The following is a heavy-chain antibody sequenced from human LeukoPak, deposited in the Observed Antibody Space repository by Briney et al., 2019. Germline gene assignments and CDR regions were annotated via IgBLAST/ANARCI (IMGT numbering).Heavy chain of an antibody. J-gene: IGHJ4*02. CDR3: VRDRSRPNPFFDS. V-gene: IGHV4-30-4*01. CDR1: GGSISSGDYY. D-gene: IGHD6-13*01. Sequence: SQTLSLTCTVSGGSISSGDYYWSWIRQPPGQGLEWIGYIHHSGSTYYYNPSLKSQVTMSVDTSKNQSSLKLSSVGAADTAVYYCVRDRSRPNPFFDSWGQGTLVTVSS. CDR2: IHHSGSTY.